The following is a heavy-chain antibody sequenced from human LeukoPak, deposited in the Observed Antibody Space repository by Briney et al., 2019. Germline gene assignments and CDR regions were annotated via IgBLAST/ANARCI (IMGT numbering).Heavy chain of an antibody. J-gene: IGHJ6*03. D-gene: IGHD2/OR15-2a*01. CDR2: IIPIFGTA. V-gene: IGHV1-69*06. Sequence: GASVTVSYKASGYTFTSYGISWVRQAPGQGLEWVGGIIPIFGTANYAQKFQGRVTITADKSTSTAYMELSSLRSEDTAVYYCARDPGYFGYYYYMDVWGKGTTVTVSS. CDR1: GYTFTSYG. CDR3: ARDPGYFGYYYYMDV.